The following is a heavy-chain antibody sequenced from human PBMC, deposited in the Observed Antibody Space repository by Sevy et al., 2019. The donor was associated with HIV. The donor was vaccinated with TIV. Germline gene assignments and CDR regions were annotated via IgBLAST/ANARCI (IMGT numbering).Heavy chain of an antibody. J-gene: IGHJ3*02. Sequence: GGSLRLSCAASGFTFSSYAMHWVRQAPGKGLEWVAVISYDGSNKYYSDSVKGRFTISRDNSKNTLYLQMNSLRAEDKAVYYCAREWMRKIDAFDTWGQGTMVTVSS. V-gene: IGHV3-30-3*01. CDR2: ISYDGSNK. CDR1: GFTFSSYA. D-gene: IGHD5-12*01. CDR3: AREWMRKIDAFDT.